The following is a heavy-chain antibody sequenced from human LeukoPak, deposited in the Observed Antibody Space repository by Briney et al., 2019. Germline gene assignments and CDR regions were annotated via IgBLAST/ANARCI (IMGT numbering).Heavy chain of an antibody. CDR1: GFSFSSYA. J-gene: IGHJ1*01. CDR2: ISYDGSDK. D-gene: IGHD6-19*01. CDR3: ARDAIAVAYRAEYFQH. Sequence: GGSLRLSCAASGFSFSSYAMHWVRQAPGKGLEWGAVISYDGSDKKYGDSVKGRFTTSRDNSKNTVYLQMNSLRAEDTAVYYCARDAIAVAYRAEYFQHWGQGTLVTVSS. V-gene: IGHV3-30*04.